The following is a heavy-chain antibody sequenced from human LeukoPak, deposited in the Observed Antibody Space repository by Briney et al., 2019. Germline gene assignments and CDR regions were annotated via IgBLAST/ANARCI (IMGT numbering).Heavy chain of an antibody. CDR1: GFTFSSYS. Sequence: GGSLRLSCAASGFTFSSYSMNWVRQAPGKGLEWVSSISSSSSYIYYADSVKGRFTISRDNAKNSLYLQMNSLRAEDTAVYYCARELWFGEFHDAFDIWGQGTMVTVSS. J-gene: IGHJ3*02. D-gene: IGHD3-10*01. CDR2: ISSSSSYI. CDR3: ARELWFGEFHDAFDI. V-gene: IGHV3-21*01.